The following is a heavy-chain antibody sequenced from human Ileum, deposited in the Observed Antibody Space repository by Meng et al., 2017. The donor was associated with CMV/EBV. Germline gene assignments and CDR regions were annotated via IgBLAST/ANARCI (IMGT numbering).Heavy chain of an antibody. D-gene: IGHD3-10*01. CDR3: TRDGSGSYYRGD. CDR2: ISGPGGHT. J-gene: IGHJ4*02. Sequence: SWEASGFIFSSYGMSWVRQAPGKGLEWVSTISGPGGHTYYADSVKGRFTISRDNSKKTLDLQMNSLRVEDTAIYYCTRDGSGSYYRGDWGQGTLVTVSS. CDR1: GFIFSSYG. V-gene: IGHV3-23*01.